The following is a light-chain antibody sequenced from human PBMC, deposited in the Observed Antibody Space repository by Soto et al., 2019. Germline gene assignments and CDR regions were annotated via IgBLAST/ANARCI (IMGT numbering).Light chain of an antibody. CDR2: DAS. Sequence: EIVMTQSPATLSVSPGESATLSCRASQSVSSNLAWHQQKPGQAPRILMYDASTRATGISARFSGSGSGTEFTLTISSLQSEDFAVYYCQHYDSLPHTFGQGTKL. V-gene: IGKV3-15*01. J-gene: IGKJ2*01. CDR3: QHYDSLPHT. CDR1: QSVSSN.